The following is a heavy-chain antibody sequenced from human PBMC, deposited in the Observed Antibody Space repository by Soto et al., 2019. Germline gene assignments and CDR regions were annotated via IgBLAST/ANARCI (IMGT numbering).Heavy chain of an antibody. J-gene: IGHJ6*02. D-gene: IGHD3-10*01. Sequence: QVQLVQSGAEVKKPGSSVKVSCKASGGTFSSYAISWVRQAPGQGLEWMGGIIPIFGTANYAQKFQGRVTTTADEATSTTYMELSSMRSEDTAVYYCARGRYYGSGSRTDYYYYYGMAVWGQGTTVTVSS. CDR1: GGTFSSYA. CDR3: ARGRYYGSGSRTDYYYYYGMAV. CDR2: IIPIFGTA. V-gene: IGHV1-69*12.